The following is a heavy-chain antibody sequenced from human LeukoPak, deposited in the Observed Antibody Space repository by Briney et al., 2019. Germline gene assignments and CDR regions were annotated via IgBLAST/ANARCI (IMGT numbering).Heavy chain of an antibody. V-gene: IGHV3-30-3*01. CDR3: AREETYDFWSGYYERAVDY. CDR2: ISYDGSNK. J-gene: IGHJ4*02. D-gene: IGHD3-3*01. Sequence: PGGSLRLSCAASGFTFSSYAMHWVRQAPGKGLEWVAVISYDGSNKYYADSVKGRFTISRDNSKNTLYLQMNSLRAEDTAVYYCAREETYDFWSGYYERAVDYWGQGTLVTVSS. CDR1: GFTFSSYA.